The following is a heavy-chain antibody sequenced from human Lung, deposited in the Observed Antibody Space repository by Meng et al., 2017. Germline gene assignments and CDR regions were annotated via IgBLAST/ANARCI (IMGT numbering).Heavy chain of an antibody. CDR1: GFTFSSYS. J-gene: IGHJ4*02. Sequence: EVQLVESGGGLVKPGGSLSLSCAASGFTFSSYSMNWVRQAPGKRLEWVSSISSSSAYADSVKGRFTISRDNAKNSLYLQMNSLRAEDTAVYYCARGRVVVAATPSDYWGQGTLVTVSS. CDR2: ISSSSA. D-gene: IGHD2-15*01. V-gene: IGHV3-21*01. CDR3: ARGRVVVAATPSDY.